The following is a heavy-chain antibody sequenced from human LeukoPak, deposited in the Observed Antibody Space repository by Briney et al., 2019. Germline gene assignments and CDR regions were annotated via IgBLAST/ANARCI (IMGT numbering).Heavy chain of an antibody. Sequence: SETLSLTCDVSGGSCDDYYCSWIRQPPGKGLEWIGEIHPHGIFYYNSSLMSRVTISIDTSKSQFSLRLTSVTAADTAFYYCARGRDRSKAGDHWGEGSLVTVSS. D-gene: IGHD5-24*01. CDR2: IHPHGIF. V-gene: IGHV4-34*01. CDR3: ARGRDRSKAGDH. CDR1: GGSCDDYY. J-gene: IGHJ4*02.